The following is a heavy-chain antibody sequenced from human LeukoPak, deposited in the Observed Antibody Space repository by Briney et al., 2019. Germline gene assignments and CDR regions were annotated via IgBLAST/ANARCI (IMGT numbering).Heavy chain of an antibody. CDR3: AKDPDYYYYYYMDV. Sequence: PGGSLRLSCAASGFTFSSYAMSWVRQAPGKGLEWVSAISGSGGSTYYADSVKGRFTISRDNSKNTLYLQMNSLRAEDTAVYYCAKDPDYYYYYYMDVWGKGTTVTVSS. CDR2: ISGSGGST. J-gene: IGHJ6*03. CDR1: GFTFSSYA. V-gene: IGHV3-23*01.